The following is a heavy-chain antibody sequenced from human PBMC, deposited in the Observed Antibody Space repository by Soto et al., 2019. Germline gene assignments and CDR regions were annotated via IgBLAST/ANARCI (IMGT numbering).Heavy chain of an antibody. J-gene: IGHJ6*02. D-gene: IGHD2-2*01. CDR1: GYTFTTYF. CDR2: INPTGGDT. V-gene: IGHV1-46*01. Sequence: SCKASGYTFTTYFVHWVRQAPGQGFEWLGRINPTGGDTVYAQKFQGRVTVTRDTSTSTVYIELGSLTSKDTAVYYCARGSYASNVFIMDVWGQGTAVTVSS. CDR3: ARGSYASNVFIMDV.